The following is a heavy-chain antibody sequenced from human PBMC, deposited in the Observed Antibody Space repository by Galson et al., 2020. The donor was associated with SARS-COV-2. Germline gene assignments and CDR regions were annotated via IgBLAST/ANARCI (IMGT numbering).Heavy chain of an antibody. Sequence: SQTLSLTCGISGDSVSTNSAAWNWIRQSPSRGLEWLVRTYYRSKWNHDYALSLRSRITINPDTSKNQVSLHLNSVTPEDTAVYYCARDLGGYCSSTSCPGPIDLWGQGTMVTVSS. CDR2: TYYRSKWNH. D-gene: IGHD2-2*01. J-gene: IGHJ6*02. V-gene: IGHV6-1*01. CDR3: ARDLGGYCSSTSCPGPIDL. CDR1: GDSVSTNSAA.